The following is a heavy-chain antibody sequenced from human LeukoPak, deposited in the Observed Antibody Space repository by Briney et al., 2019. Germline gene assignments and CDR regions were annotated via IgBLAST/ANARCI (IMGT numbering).Heavy chain of an antibody. D-gene: IGHD3-10*01. CDR2: IIPMFGTA. Sequence: GASVKVSCKSSGGTFSIYAISWVRQAPGQGLEWMGGIIPMFGTANYAQTFQGRVTITTDESTSTAYMELSSLRSEDTAVYYCARGYKRTSMVRGVSYYYFHYMDVWGIGTTVTVSS. J-gene: IGHJ6*03. CDR3: ARGYKRTSMVRGVSYYYFHYMDV. V-gene: IGHV1-69*05. CDR1: GGTFSIYA.